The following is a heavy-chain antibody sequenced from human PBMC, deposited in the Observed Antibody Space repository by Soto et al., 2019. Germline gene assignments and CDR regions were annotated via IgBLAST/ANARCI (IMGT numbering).Heavy chain of an antibody. V-gene: IGHV4-4*02. J-gene: IGHJ5*02. D-gene: IGHD3-3*01. CDR1: GGSISSSNW. CDR2: IYHSGST. CDR3: ASWRGGNWFDP. Sequence: SETLSLTCAVSGGSISSSNWWSWARQPPGKGLEWIGEIYHSGSTNYNPSLKSRVTISVDKSKNQFSLKLSSVTAADTAVYYCASWRGGNWFDPWGQGTLVTVSS.